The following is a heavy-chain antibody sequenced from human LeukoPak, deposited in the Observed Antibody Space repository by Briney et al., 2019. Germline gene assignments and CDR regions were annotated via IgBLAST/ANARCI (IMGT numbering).Heavy chain of an antibody. D-gene: IGHD3-3*01. CDR3: ATSITIFGVVNPAFDI. CDR2: IRSKANSYAT. Sequence: GGSLRLSCAASGFTFSGSAMHWVRQASGKGLEWVGRIRSKANSYATAYAASVKGRFTISGDDSKNTAYLQMNSLRAEDTAVYYCATSITIFGVVNPAFDIWGQGTMVTVSS. V-gene: IGHV3-73*01. J-gene: IGHJ3*02. CDR1: GFTFSGSA.